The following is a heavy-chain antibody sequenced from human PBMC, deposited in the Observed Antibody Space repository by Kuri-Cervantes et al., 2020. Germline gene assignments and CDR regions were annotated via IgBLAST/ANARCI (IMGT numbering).Heavy chain of an antibody. CDR1: GFTFSSYG. CDR2: IWYDGSNK. D-gene: IGHD3-16*02. J-gene: IGHJ5*02. CDR3: ARDLYDYVWGSYRNNWFDP. Sequence: GGSLRLSCAASGFTFSSYGVHWVRQAPGKGLEWVAVIWYDGSNKYYADSVKGRFTISRDNSKDTLYLQMNSLRAEDTAVYYCARDLYDYVWGSYRNNWFDPWGQGTLVTVSS. V-gene: IGHV3-33*01.